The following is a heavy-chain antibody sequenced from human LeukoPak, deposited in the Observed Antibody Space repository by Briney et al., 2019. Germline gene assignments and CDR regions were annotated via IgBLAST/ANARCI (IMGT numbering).Heavy chain of an antibody. CDR3: ARGETAAAGTLVDYYYGMDV. Sequence: GGSLRLSCAASGFTFSDYYMSWIRQAPGKELEWVSYISSSGSTIYYADSVKGRFTISRDNAKNSLYLQMNSLRAGDTAVYYCARGETAAAGTLVDYYYGMDVWGQGTTVTVSS. D-gene: IGHD6-13*01. V-gene: IGHV3-11*04. CDR2: ISSSGSTI. CDR1: GFTFSDYY. J-gene: IGHJ6*02.